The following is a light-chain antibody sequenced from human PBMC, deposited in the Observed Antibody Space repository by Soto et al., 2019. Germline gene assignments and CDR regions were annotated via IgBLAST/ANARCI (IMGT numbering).Light chain of an antibody. CDR1: SSDVSNYNY. CDR3: GSYTSASTFV. V-gene: IGLV2-14*01. CDR2: DVI. J-gene: IGLJ1*01. Sequence: QSVLTQHPSVSGSPGQSITISCAGTSSDVSNYNYVSWYQQHPGQAPKIMIYDVINRHSWTSNRFSGSHLGDTASLTISGLEAEDEADDYCGSYTSASTFVFGTGTKVTVL.